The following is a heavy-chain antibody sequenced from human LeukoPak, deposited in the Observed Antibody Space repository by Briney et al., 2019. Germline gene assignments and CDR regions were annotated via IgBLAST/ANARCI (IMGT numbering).Heavy chain of an antibody. CDR1: GGTFSSYA. V-gene: IGHV1-69*13. J-gene: IGHJ4*02. D-gene: IGHD3-3*01. Sequence: GASVKVSCKASGGTFSSYAISWVRQAPGQGLEWMGGIIPIFGTANYAQKFQGRVTITADESTSTAYMELSSLRSEDTAVYYCARGLTGYYDFLSGYYYYFDYWGQGTLVTVSS. CDR2: IIPIFGTA. CDR3: ARGLTGYYDFLSGYYYYFDY.